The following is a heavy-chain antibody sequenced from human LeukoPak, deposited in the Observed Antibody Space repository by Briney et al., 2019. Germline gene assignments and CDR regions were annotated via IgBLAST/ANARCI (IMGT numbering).Heavy chain of an antibody. CDR1: GFTFRSYE. CDR2: ISSSGSTI. J-gene: IGHJ6*02. Sequence: PGGSLRLSCAASGFTFRSYEMNWVRQAPGKGLEWVSYISSSGSTIFYADSVKGRFTISRDNAKNSLYLQMNSLRAEDTAVYYCARVGTAAYGMDVWGQGTTVTVSS. D-gene: IGHD6-13*01. CDR3: ARVGTAAYGMDV. V-gene: IGHV3-48*03.